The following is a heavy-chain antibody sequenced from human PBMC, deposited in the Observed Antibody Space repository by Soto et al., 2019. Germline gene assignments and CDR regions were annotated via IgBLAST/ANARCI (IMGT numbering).Heavy chain of an antibody. CDR1: GLTFSSFE. D-gene: IGHD2-15*01. J-gene: IGHJ4*02. CDR2: ISRSGSSI. Sequence: PGGSLRLSCAASGLTFSSFEMNWVRQAPGKGLELVSYISRSGSSIYYADSVKGRFTVSRDNAKSSLYLQMNSLRAEDTAVYYCLSLLGYCGAAVCPAGYWGQGTLVTVSS. V-gene: IGHV3-48*03. CDR3: LSLLGYCGAAVCPAGY.